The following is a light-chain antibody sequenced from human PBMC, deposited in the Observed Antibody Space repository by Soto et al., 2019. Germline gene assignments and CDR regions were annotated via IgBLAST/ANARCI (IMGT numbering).Light chain of an antibody. J-gene: IGLJ3*02. CDR1: NNDVASYNL. Sequence: QSALAQPASVSGSPGQSITISCTGTNNDVASYNLVSWYQHHPGKAPKLMIYAVSKRPSGVSNRFSGSKSGNTASLTISGLQAEDEAAYYCCSYATISTLVFGGGTMVTVL. V-gene: IGLV2-23*02. CDR2: AVS. CDR3: CSYATISTLV.